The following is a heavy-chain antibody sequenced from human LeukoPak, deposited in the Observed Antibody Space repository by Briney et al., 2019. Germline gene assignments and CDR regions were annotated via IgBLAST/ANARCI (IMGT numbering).Heavy chain of an antibody. J-gene: IGHJ4*02. D-gene: IGHD1-26*01. CDR1: GGSISSGDYY. CDR2: IYYSGST. V-gene: IGHV4-30-4*08. Sequence: SQTLSLTCTVSGGSISSGDYYWSWIRQPPGKGLEWIGYIYYSGSTYYNPSLKSRVTISVDTSKNQFSLKLSSVTAADTAVYYCARRPREWELLGGFDYWGQGTLVTVSS. CDR3: ARRPREWELLGGFDY.